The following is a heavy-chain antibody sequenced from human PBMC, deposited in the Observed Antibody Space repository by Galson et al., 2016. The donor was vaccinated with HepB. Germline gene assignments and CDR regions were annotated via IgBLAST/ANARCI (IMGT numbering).Heavy chain of an antibody. CDR1: GFTFSEYS. D-gene: IGHD5-24*01. J-gene: IGHJ4*02. CDR3: AREGWLQLGYSFDY. Sequence: SLRLSCAVSGFTFSEYSMNWVRQPPGKGLEWISYTSSSSSTIYYADSVKGRFTISRDNAKKSLYLQMNSLRDEDTAVYYCAREGWLQLGYSFDYWGQGILVTVSS. V-gene: IGHV3-48*02. CDR2: TSSSSSTI.